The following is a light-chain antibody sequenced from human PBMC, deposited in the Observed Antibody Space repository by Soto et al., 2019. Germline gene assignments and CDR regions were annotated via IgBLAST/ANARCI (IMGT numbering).Light chain of an antibody. V-gene: IGLV2-14*01. Sequence: QSALTQPASVSGSPGQSITISCTGTSSDIGDYTHVSWYQQHPGKAPKLIIYEVSDRPSGVSNRFSGSKSGNTASLTISGLQTEDEADYYCCSYTSISTSAVFGGGTNLTVL. CDR1: SSDIGDYTH. CDR2: EVS. CDR3: CSYTSISTSAV. J-gene: IGLJ2*01.